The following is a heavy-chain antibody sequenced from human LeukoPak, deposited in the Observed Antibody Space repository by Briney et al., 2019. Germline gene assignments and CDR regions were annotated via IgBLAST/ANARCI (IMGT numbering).Heavy chain of an antibody. CDR1: GFTFTSYW. CDR2: INSDGSGT. Sequence: SGGSLRLSCTASGFTFTSYWMHWVRQALGTGLVWVSRINSDGSGTNCADSVKGRFTISRDNAKNTLFLQMNSLRAEDTAVYYCARESSSSGRYFDYWGQGTLVTVSS. J-gene: IGHJ4*02. D-gene: IGHD6-6*01. V-gene: IGHV3-74*01. CDR3: ARESSSSGRYFDY.